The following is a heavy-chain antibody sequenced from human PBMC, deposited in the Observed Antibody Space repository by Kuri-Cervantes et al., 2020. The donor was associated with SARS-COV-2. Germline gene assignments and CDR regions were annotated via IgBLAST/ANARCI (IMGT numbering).Heavy chain of an antibody. J-gene: IGHJ6*03. V-gene: IGHV3-30-3*01. CDR2: ISYDGGNK. D-gene: IGHD5-12*01. CDR3: AKESSAYAHGYYYMDV. CDR1: GFTFSSYA. Sequence: GESLKISCAASGFTFSSYAMHWVRQAPGKGLEWVAVISYDGGNKYYADSVKGRFTISRDNSKNTLYLQMNSLRAEDTAVYYCAKESSAYAHGYYYMDVWGKGTTVTVSS.